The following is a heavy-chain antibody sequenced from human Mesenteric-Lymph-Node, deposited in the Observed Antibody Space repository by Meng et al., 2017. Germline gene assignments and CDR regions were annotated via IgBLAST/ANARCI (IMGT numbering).Heavy chain of an antibody. CDR1: GFTFSSYA. J-gene: IGHJ3*02. CDR2: ISYDGSNK. D-gene: IGHD5-12*01. Sequence: GESLKISCAASGFTFSSYAMHWVRQAPGKGLEWVAVISYDGSNKYYADSVKGRFTISRDNSKNTLYLQMNSLRAEDTAVYYCAKDPWGGNNDAFDIWGQGTMVTVSS. CDR3: AKDPWGGNNDAFDI. V-gene: IGHV3-30*04.